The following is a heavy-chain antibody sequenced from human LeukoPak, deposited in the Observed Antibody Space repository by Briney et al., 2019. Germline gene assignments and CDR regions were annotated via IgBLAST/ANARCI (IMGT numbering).Heavy chain of an antibody. CDR3: ARLGLLWFGDFTDY. V-gene: IGHV4-39*01. D-gene: IGHD3-10*01. Sequence: PSETLSLTCTVSGGSISSYYWSWIRQPPGKGLEWIGSIYYSGSTYYNPSLKSRVTIFVDTSKNQFSLKLSSVTAAHTAVYYCARLGLLWFGDFTDYWGQGTLVTVSS. CDR2: IYYSGST. J-gene: IGHJ4*02. CDR1: GGSISSYY.